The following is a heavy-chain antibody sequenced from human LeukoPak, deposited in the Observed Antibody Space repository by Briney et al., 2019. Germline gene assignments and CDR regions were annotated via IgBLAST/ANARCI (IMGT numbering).Heavy chain of an antibody. Sequence: SETLSLTCTVSGGSINTRSYYWGWIRQPPGKGLEWIGSRYYSGTTYYSPSFKSRLTISLDTSQNQFSLTLTSVTAADTAIYYCASSGDLRLYYYGMDVWGQGTTVTVSS. D-gene: IGHD3-10*01. J-gene: IGHJ6*02. V-gene: IGHV4-39*01. CDR3: ASSGDLRLYYYGMDV. CDR1: GGSINTRSYY. CDR2: RYYSGTT.